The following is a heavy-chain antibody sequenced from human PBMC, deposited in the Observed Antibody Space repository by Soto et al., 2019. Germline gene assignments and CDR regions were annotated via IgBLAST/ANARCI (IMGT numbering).Heavy chain of an antibody. V-gene: IGHV3-21*01. CDR1: GFTFSSYS. Sequence: VQLVESGGGLVQPGGSLRLSSAASGFTFSSYSMNWVRPAPGKGLEWVSSISSSSSYIYYADSVKCRFTISRDNAKNSLHLQMNSLRADDTAVYYCARGVDVLLAHAPYYNYYYGMDVWGQGTTVTVSS. CDR3: ARGVDVLLAHAPYYNYYYGMDV. J-gene: IGHJ6*02. D-gene: IGHD2-8*01. CDR2: ISSSSSYI.